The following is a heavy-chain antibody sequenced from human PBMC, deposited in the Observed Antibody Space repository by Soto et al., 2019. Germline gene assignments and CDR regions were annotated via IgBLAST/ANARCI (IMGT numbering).Heavy chain of an antibody. CDR2: ISAYNGYT. CDR3: ARDPTIFGVVQNYGMDV. J-gene: IGHJ6*02. CDR1: GYTFTTFG. D-gene: IGHD3-3*01. V-gene: IGHV1-18*01. Sequence: ASVKVSCKASGYTFTTFGISWVRQAPGQRLEWMGWISAYNGYTNYAQKLQGRVTMTTDTSTSTAYMELRSLRSDDTAVYYCARDPTIFGVVQNYGMDVWGQGTTVTVSS.